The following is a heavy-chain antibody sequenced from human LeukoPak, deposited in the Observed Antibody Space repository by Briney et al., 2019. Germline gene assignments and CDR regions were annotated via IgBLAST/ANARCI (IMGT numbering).Heavy chain of an antibody. CDR3: AREKYCSGTNCYALFYP. J-gene: IGHJ5*02. CDR1: GFTFSTYW. CDR2: IKEDGSGK. D-gene: IGHD2-2*01. V-gene: IGHV3-7*01. Sequence: GGSLRLSCAASGFTFSTYWMSWVRQAPGKGLEWVANIKEDGSGKYYVDSVKGRFSISRDNAKNSLYLQINSLRAEDTAVYFCAREKYCSGTNCYALFYPWGQGTLVTVSS.